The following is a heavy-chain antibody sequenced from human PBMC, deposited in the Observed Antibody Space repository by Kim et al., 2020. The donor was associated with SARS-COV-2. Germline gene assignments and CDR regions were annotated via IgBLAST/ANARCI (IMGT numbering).Heavy chain of an antibody. CDR3: ARARDSSGWYGGYYYMDV. CDR1: GFTFSSYW. J-gene: IGHJ6*03. D-gene: IGHD6-19*01. Sequence: GGSLRLSCAASGFTFSSYWMSWVRQAPGKGLEWVANIKQDGSEKYYVDSVKGRFTISRDNAKNSLYLQMNSLRAEDTAVYYCARARDSSGWYGGYYYMDVWGKGTTVTVSS. V-gene: IGHV3-7*01. CDR2: IKQDGSEK.